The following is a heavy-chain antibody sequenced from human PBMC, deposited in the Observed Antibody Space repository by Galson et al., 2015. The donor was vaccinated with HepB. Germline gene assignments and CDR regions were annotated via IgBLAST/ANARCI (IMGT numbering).Heavy chain of an antibody. CDR3: AKDLLNYYDSID. J-gene: IGHJ4*02. V-gene: IGHV3-23*01. CDR2: ISGSGGST. CDR1: GFTFSSYA. D-gene: IGHD3-22*01. Sequence: SLRLSCAASGFTFSSYAMSWVRQAPGKGLEWVSAISGSGGSTYYADSVKGRFTISRDNSKNTLYLQMNSLRAEDTAVYYCAKDLLNYYDSIDWGQGTLVTASS.